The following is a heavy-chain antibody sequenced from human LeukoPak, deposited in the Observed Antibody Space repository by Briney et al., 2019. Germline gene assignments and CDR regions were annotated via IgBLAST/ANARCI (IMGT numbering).Heavy chain of an antibody. V-gene: IGHV5-51*01. J-gene: IGHJ4*02. CDR1: GYSFTSYW. D-gene: IGHD4-17*01. CDR2: IYPGDSDT. Sequence: GESLKISCKGSGYSFTSYWIGWVRQMPGKGVEWMGIIYPGDSDTRYSPSFQGQVTISADKSISTAYLQWSSLKASDTAMYYCARQPDDYGDLVYPSFDYWGQGTLVTVSS. CDR3: ARQPDDYGDLVYPSFDY.